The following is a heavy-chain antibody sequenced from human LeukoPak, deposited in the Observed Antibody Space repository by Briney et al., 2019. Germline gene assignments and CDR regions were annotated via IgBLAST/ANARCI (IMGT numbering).Heavy chain of an antibody. CDR3: ARLEGSSSWYPYYSYGMDV. D-gene: IGHD6-13*01. CDR2: IYNIGST. CDR1: GGSISSHSSS. V-gene: IGHV4-39*01. J-gene: IGHJ6*02. Sequence: SSETLFLTCTVSGGSISSHSSSWGWIRQPPGKGLEWIGTIYNIGSTYYNPSLKSRVTIFVDTSKNQFSLKVSSVTAADTAVYYCARLEGSSSWYPYYSYGMDVWGQGITVTVSS.